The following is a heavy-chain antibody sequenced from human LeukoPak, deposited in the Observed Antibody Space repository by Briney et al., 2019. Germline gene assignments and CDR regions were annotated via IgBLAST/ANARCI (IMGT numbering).Heavy chain of an antibody. D-gene: IGHD5-24*01. J-gene: IGHJ6*02. CDR3: ASTIWSYYGMDV. Sequence: ASVKVSCKASGYTFTSYDINWVRQATGQGLEWMGWMNPNSGNAGYAQKFQGRVTMTRNTSISTAYMELSRLRSDDTAVYYCASTIWSYYGMDVWGQGTTVTVSS. V-gene: IGHV1-8*01. CDR1: GYTFTSYD. CDR2: MNPNSGNA.